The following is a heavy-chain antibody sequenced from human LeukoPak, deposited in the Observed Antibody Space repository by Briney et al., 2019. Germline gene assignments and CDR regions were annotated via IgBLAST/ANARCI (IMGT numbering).Heavy chain of an antibody. CDR3: ARARDGSLDH. CDR2: IYDSGST. J-gene: IGHJ4*02. CDR1: RGSISSYY. Sequence: PSETLSLTCRVSRGSISSYYWSWIRQPPGKGLEWIGYIYDSGSTNFKSPLKSRVTMSGDTSKNQFSLKVNSVTAADTAVYYCARARDGSLDHWGQGTLVTVSS. D-gene: IGHD5-24*01. V-gene: IGHV4-59*08.